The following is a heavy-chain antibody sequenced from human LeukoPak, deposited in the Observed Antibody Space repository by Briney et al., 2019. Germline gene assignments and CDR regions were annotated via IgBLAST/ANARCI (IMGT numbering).Heavy chain of an antibody. D-gene: IGHD2/OR15-2a*01. J-gene: IGHJ4*02. Sequence: GGSLRLSCAASGFTFSSYDMHWVRQATGKGLEWVSAIGTAGDTYYPGSVKGRFTISRENAKNSLYLQMNSLRAGDTAVYYCAKDSAKKYDDYWGQGTLVTVSS. V-gene: IGHV3-13*01. CDR2: IGTAGDT. CDR1: GFTFSSYD. CDR3: AKDSAKKYDDY.